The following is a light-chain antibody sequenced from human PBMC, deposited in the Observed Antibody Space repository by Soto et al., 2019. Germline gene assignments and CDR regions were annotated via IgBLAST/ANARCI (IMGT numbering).Light chain of an antibody. CDR1: SSNIGAGYD. J-gene: IGLJ1*01. CDR3: QSYDSSLSGSNV. Sequence: QSVLTQPPSVSGAPGQRVTISCTGSSSNIGAGYDVHWYQQLPGTAPKLLIYGNSNRPSGVPDRFSGSKSGTSASLAITGLQAEHEADYYRQSYDSSLSGSNVFGTGTKLTVL. CDR2: GNS. V-gene: IGLV1-40*01.